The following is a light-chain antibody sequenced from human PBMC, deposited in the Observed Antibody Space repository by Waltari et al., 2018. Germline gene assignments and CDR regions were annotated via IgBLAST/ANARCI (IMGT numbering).Light chain of an antibody. CDR3: QQLNTYPLT. V-gene: IGKV3-15*01. CDR2: AAS. CDR1: QSISIN. J-gene: IGKJ4*01. Sequence: EIAMTQSPVTLSVSPGDTATLSCRASQSISINLAWYQQKPGQAPRLLIYAASTRASGIPARFSGSGSGTEFTLTISSLQSEDFATYSCQQLNTYPLTFGGGTKVEIK.